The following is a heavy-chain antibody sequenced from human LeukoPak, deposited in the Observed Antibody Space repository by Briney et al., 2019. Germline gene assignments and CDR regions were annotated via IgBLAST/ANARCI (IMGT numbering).Heavy chain of an antibody. D-gene: IGHD4-17*01. CDR3: AKDSSTTVTTKGGPRRSFDY. V-gene: IGHV3-23*01. Sequence: GGSLRLSCAASGFTFSSYVMSWVRQAPGKGLDWVSVISGSGGTTYYADSVKGRFTISRDNSRNTLYLQMNSLRAEDTAIYYCAKDSSTTVTTKGGPRRSFDYWGLGTLVTVSS. J-gene: IGHJ4*02. CDR2: ISGSGGTT. CDR1: GFTFSSYV.